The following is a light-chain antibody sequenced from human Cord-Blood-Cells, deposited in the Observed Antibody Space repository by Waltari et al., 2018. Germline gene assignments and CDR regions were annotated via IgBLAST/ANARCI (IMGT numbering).Light chain of an antibody. CDR3: MQALQTPLT. V-gene: IGKV2-28*01. Sequence: DIVVTQSPLSLPVTPGEPASLPCMSTQSLLHSNGYNYLDWYLQKPGQSPQLLIYLGSNRASGVPDRFSGSGSGTDFTLKISRVEAEDVGVYYCMQALQTPLTFGGGTKVEIK. CDR2: LGS. J-gene: IGKJ4*02. CDR1: QSLLHSNGYNY.